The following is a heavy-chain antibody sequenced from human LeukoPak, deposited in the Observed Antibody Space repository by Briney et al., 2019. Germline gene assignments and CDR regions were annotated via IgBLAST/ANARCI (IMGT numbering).Heavy chain of an antibody. CDR1: GVTLSTYA. D-gene: IGHD3-10*01. V-gene: IGHV3-23*01. CDR2: ISSSGSGDNT. CDR3: ASHSPYGLGAFDI. J-gene: IGHJ3*02. Sequence: SGGSLRLSCAASGVTLSTYAMSWARQAPGKGLEWVSGISSSGSGDNTYYADSVKGRFTISRDNSKNTLYLQMNSLRAEDTAVYYCASHSPYGLGAFDIWGQGTMVTVSS.